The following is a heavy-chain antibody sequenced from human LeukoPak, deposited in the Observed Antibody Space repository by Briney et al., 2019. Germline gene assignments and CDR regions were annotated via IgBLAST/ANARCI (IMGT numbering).Heavy chain of an antibody. J-gene: IGHJ4*02. Sequence: GESLKISCKGSADRFTTXXXAXVRQMPGKXXXXXGIISHAAYXARYRXXXQRXVTISADKSISTAYLQWSSLKASDTAMYYCARLSSSGYYSFDYWGQGTLVTVSS. CDR3: ARLSSSGYYSFDY. V-gene: IGHV5-51*01. CDR1: ADRFTTXX. D-gene: IGHD3-22*01. CDR2: ISHAAYXA.